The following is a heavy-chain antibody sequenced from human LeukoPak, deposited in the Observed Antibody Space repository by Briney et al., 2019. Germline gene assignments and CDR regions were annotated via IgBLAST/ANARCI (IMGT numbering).Heavy chain of an antibody. Sequence: PSETLSLTCTVSSGSISSYYWSWIRQPAGKGLEWIGRIYTSGSTNYNRSLKSRVTIPVDPSKDQFSPKLSSVTATETTVYYCARYLGPLASLYVDYWGQGSLVTVSS. J-gene: IGHJ4*02. CDR2: IYTSGST. CDR3: ARYLGPLASLYVDY. V-gene: IGHV4-4*07. CDR1: SGSISSYY. D-gene: IGHD3-16*01.